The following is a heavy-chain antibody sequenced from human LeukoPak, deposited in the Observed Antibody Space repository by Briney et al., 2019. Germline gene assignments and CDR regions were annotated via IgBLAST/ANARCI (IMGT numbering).Heavy chain of an antibody. CDR1: GGTFSSYA. CDR3: ARVVRGSSGDVGIYGMDV. CDR2: IIPILGIA. D-gene: IGHD6-19*01. Sequence: EASVKVSCKASGGTFSSYAISWVRQAPGQGLEWMGRIIPILGIANYAQKFQGRVTITADKSTSTAYTELSSLRSEDTAVYYCARVVRGSSGDVGIYGMDVWGQGTTVTVSS. J-gene: IGHJ6*02. V-gene: IGHV1-69*04.